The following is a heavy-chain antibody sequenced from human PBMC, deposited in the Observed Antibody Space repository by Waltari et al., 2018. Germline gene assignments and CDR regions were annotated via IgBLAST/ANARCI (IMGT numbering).Heavy chain of an antibody. CDR1: GFTFSSYS. Sequence: EVQLVESGGGLVKPGGSLRLSCAASGFTFSSYSMNWVRQAPGKGLEWVSSISSSSSYIYYADSVKGRFTISRDNAKNSLYLQMNSLGAEDTAVYYCARVPLSSGWYFDYWGQGTLVTVSS. CDR2: ISSSSSYI. J-gene: IGHJ4*02. CDR3: ARVPLSSGWYFDY. D-gene: IGHD6-19*01. V-gene: IGHV3-21*03.